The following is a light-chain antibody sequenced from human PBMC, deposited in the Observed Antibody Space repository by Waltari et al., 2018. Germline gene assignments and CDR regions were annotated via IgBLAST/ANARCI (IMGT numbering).Light chain of an antibody. CDR2: DVS. CDR1: NNDIGGYDY. V-gene: IGLV2-14*01. Sequence: QSALTQPASVSGSPGQSITISCTGTNNDIGGYDYVSWYQQHPGKAPKLLIYDVSDRPSGVSIRFSGSKSGNTASLTISGLQTEDEADYYCSSYVSGRTLKMFGGGTKLTVL. CDR3: SSYVSGRTLKM. J-gene: IGLJ3*02.